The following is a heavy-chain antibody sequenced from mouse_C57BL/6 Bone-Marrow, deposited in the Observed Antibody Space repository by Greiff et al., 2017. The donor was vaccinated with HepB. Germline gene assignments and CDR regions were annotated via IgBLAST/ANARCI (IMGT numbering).Heavy chain of an antibody. J-gene: IGHJ1*03. V-gene: IGHV5-6*01. CDR2: ISSGGSYT. Sequence: EVQLLESGGDLVKPGGSLKLSCAASGFTFSSYGMSWVRQTPDKRLEWVATISSGGSYTYYPDSVKGRFTISRDNAKNTLYLQMSSLKSEDTAMYYCARLYYGSPYWYFDVWGTGTTVTVSS. CDR3: ARLYYGSPYWYFDV. D-gene: IGHD1-1*01. CDR1: GFTFSSYG.